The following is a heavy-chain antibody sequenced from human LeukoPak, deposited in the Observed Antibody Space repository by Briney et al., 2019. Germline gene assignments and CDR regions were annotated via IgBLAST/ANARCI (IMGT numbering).Heavy chain of an antibody. CDR2: IYYSGST. CDR3: ARGDYDFWSGYSIFDY. V-gene: IGHV4-59*06. CDR1: GGSFSGYY. J-gene: IGHJ4*02. Sequence: SETLSLTCAVYGGSFSGYYWSWIRQPPGKGLEWIGYIYYSGSTYYNPSLKSRVTISVDTSKNQFSLKLSSVTAADTAVYYCARGDYDFWSGYSIFDYWGQGTLVTVSS. D-gene: IGHD3-3*01.